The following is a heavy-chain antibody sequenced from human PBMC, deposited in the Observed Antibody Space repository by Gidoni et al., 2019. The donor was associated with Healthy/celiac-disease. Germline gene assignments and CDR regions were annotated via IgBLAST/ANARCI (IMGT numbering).Heavy chain of an antibody. J-gene: IGHJ3*02. Sequence: EVPLVETGGGLVHPGGSLRLSWAASGFTFSSYWLSCVRQAPGKGLEWGANIKQDGSEKYYVDSVKGRFTISRDNAKNSLYLQMNSLRAEDTAVYYCARKSTTEYAFDIWGQGTMVTVSS. CDR2: IKQDGSEK. CDR1: GFTFSSYW. V-gene: IGHV3-7*03. D-gene: IGHD2-2*01. CDR3: ARKSTTEYAFDI.